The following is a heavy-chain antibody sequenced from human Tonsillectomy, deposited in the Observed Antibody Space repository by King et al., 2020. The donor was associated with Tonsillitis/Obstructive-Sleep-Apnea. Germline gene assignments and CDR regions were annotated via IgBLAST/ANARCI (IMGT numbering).Heavy chain of an antibody. CDR2: IYYSGST. CDR3: ARMEYRAGNAFDI. J-gene: IGHJ3*02. CDR1: GGSISSYY. V-gene: IGHV4-59*01. D-gene: IGHD2/OR15-2a*01. Sequence: QLQESGPGLVKPSETLFLTCTVSGGSISSYYWSWIRQPPGKGLEWIGYIYYSGSTNYNPSLKSRVTISVDTSKNQFSLKLSSVTAADTAVYYCARMEYRAGNAFDIWGQGTMVTVSS.